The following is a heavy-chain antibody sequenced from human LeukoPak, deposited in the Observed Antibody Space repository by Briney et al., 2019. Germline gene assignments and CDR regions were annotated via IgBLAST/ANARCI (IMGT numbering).Heavy chain of an antibody. J-gene: IGHJ4*02. V-gene: IGHV3-49*04. CDR1: GFTFGDYA. CDR3: TRDQTPYY. Sequence: GGSLRLSCTASGFTFGDYAMTWVRQAPGKGLEWVGFIRSKIYGGTPEYAASVKGRFTISRDDYKGIAYLQMNSLKTEDTAVYYCTRDQTPYYWGQGTLVTVSS. CDR2: IRSKIYGGTP.